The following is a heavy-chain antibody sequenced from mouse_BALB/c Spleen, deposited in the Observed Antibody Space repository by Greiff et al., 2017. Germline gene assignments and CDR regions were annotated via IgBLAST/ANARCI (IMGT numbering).Heavy chain of an antibody. CDR3: ARSGTTALYAMDY. J-gene: IGHJ4*01. CDR1: GFTFSSFG. CDR2: ISSGSSTI. Sequence: EVKLMESGGGLVQPGGSRKLSCAASGFTFSSFGMHWVRQAPEKGLEWVAYISSGSSTIYYADTVKGRFTISRDNPKNTLFLQMTSLRSEDTAMYYCARSGTTALYAMDYWGQGTSVTVSS. V-gene: IGHV5-17*02. D-gene: IGHD1-2*01.